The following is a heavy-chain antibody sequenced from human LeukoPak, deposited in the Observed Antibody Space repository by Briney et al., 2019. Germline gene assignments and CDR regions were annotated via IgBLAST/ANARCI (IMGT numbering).Heavy chain of an antibody. CDR2: IYYSGST. CDR3: ARGTPAAMRGVRWFDP. V-gene: IGHV4-31*03. J-gene: IGHJ5*02. Sequence: SQTLSLTCTVSGGSISSGGYYWSWIRQHPGKGLEWIGYIYYSGSTYHNPSLKSRVTISVDTSKNQFSLKLSSVTAADTAVYYCARGTPAAMRGVRWFDPWGQGTLVTVSS. D-gene: IGHD2-2*01. CDR1: GGSISSGGYY.